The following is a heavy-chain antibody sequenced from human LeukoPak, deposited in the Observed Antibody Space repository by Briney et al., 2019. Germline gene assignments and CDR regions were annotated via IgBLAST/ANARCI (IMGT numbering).Heavy chain of an antibody. V-gene: IGHV3-23*01. CDR2: ISGSGDST. Sequence: GGSLRLSCAASGFTFSSHAVSWVRQAPGKGLECVSVISGSGDSTYYADSVKGRFTISRDNSKNIFYLQLNSLRAEDTAVYYCAKDIANWYFDLWGRGTLVTVSS. CDR1: GFTFSSHA. D-gene: IGHD3-16*02. CDR3: AKDIANWYFDL. J-gene: IGHJ2*01.